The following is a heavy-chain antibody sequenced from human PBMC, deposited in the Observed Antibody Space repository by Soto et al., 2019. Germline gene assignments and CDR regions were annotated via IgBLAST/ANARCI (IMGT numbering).Heavy chain of an antibody. Sequence: QVQLQESGPGLVKPSQTLSLTCTVSGGSISSGGYYWSWIRQHPGKGLEWIGYIYYSGSTYYNPSLKSRVTISVDTSNNQFSLKLSSVTAADTAVYYCAREPSQYCSGGSCARGAFDIWGQGTMVTVSS. CDR3: AREPSQYCSGGSCARGAFDI. CDR2: IYYSGST. CDR1: GGSISSGGYY. D-gene: IGHD2-15*01. J-gene: IGHJ3*02. V-gene: IGHV4-31*03.